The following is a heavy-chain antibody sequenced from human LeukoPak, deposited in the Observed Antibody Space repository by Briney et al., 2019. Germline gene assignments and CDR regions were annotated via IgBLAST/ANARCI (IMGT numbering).Heavy chain of an antibody. Sequence: PGGSLRLSCAASGFTFSSSWMSWVRQAPGKGLEWVANIKPDGSDKYYVDSVKGRFTISRDNAKNSLYLQMNSLRTEDTAVYYCARRYFDLWGRGTLVTVSS. CDR2: IKPDGSDK. CDR3: ARRYFDL. CDR1: GFTFSSSW. V-gene: IGHV3-7*05. J-gene: IGHJ2*01.